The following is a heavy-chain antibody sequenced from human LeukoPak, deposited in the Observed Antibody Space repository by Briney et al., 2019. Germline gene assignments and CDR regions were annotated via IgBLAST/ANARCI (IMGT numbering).Heavy chain of an antibody. CDR2: ISGSGGST. D-gene: IGHD3-22*01. CDR1: GFTFSSYA. CDR3: AKDYDSSGYYEYYFDY. V-gene: IGHV3-23*01. J-gene: IGHJ4*02. Sequence: PGGSLRLSCSASGFTFSSYAMSWVRQAPGKGLEWVSAISGSGGSTYYADSVKGRFTISRDNSKNTLYLQMNSLRAEDTAVYYCAKDYDSSGYYEYYFDYWGQGTLVTVSS.